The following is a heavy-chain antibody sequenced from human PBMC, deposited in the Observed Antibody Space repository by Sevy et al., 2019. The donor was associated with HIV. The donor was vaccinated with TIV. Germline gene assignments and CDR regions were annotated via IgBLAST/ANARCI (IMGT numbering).Heavy chain of an antibody. D-gene: IGHD2-15*01. J-gene: IGHJ6*02. CDR1: GGTFSSYA. V-gene: IGHV1-69*13. CDR2: IIPIFGSA. Sequence: ASVKVSCKASGGTFSSYAISWVRQAPGQGLEWMGGIIPIFGSANYAQKFQGRVTITADESTSTAYMELGSLRSEDTAVYYCVRGEGCSGGSCYSLGLVYYYYDMDVWGQGTTVTVSS. CDR3: VRGEGCSGGSCYSLGLVYYYYDMDV.